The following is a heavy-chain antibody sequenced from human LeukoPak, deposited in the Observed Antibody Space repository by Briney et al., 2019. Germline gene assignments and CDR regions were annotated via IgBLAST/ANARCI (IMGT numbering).Heavy chain of an antibody. CDR3: ARGYLGSGWQNYYYYGMDV. V-gene: IGHV1-18*01. CDR1: GYTFTSYG. CDR2: ISAYNGNT. J-gene: IGHJ6*02. D-gene: IGHD6-19*01. Sequence: ASVTVSCKASGYTFTSYGISWVRQAPGQGLEWMGWISAYNGNTNYAQKLQGRVTMTTDTSTSTAYMELRSLRSDDTAVYYCARGYLGSGWQNYYYYGMDVWGQGTTVTVSS.